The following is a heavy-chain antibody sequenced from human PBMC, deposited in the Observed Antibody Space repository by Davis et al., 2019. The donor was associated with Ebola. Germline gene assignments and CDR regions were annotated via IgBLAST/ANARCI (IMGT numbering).Heavy chain of an antibody. D-gene: IGHD2-8*02. CDR2: INAGNGNT. V-gene: IGHV1-3*01. CDR3: ARERGYCTGGVCYDWFDP. J-gene: IGHJ5*02. CDR1: AYTFTSYA. Sequence: ASVQVSCKASAYTFTSYAMHWVRHAPGQTLEWMGRINAGNGNTKYSQKFQGRVTITRDTSASTAYMELSSLRSEDTAVYYCARERGYCTGGVCYDWFDPWGQGTLVTVSS.